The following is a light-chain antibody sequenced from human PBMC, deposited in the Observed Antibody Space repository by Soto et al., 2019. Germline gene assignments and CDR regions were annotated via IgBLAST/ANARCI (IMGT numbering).Light chain of an antibody. CDR1: SSDVGTYNF. CDR2: EVS. Sequence: QSVLTQPASVSGSPGQSISISCTGTSSDVGTYNFVSWYQHHPGKAPKLIIFEVSDRPLGVSNRFSGSKSGNTASLTISGLQAEDEADYFCSSYRINTTQVLFGGGTKVTVL. CDR3: SSYRINTTQVL. V-gene: IGLV2-14*01. J-gene: IGLJ3*02.